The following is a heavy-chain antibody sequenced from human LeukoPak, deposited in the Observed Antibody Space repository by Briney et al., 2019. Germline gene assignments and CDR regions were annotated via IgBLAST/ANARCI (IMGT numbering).Heavy chain of an antibody. CDR3: ARLGVGARAFDI. CDR2: IYYSGST. J-gene: IGHJ3*02. D-gene: IGHD1-26*01. Sequence: SETLSLTCTVSGGSISSYYWSWIRQSPGKGLEWIGYIYYSGSTNYNPSLKSRVTISVDTSKNQFSLKLSSVTAADTAVYYCARLGVGARAFDIWGQGTMVTVSS. V-gene: IGHV4-59*08. CDR1: GGSISSYY.